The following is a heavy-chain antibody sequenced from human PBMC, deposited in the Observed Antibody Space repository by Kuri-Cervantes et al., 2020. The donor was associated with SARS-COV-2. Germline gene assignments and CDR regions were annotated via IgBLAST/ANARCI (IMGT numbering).Heavy chain of an antibody. CDR1: GGSISSYY. Sequence: SETLSLTCTVSGGSISSYYWSWIRQPPGKGLERIGYIYYSGSTNYNPSLKSRVTISVDTSKNQFSLKLSSVTAADTAVYYCARDESQSFDLWGRGTLVTVSS. J-gene: IGHJ2*01. V-gene: IGHV4-59*01. CDR3: ARDESQSFDL. CDR2: IYYSGST.